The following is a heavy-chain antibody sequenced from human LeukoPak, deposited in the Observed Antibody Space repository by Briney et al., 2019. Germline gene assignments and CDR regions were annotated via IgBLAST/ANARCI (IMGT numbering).Heavy chain of an antibody. J-gene: IGHJ5*02. CDR3: ARVLLSNYDFWSGYSNWFDP. Sequence: SETLSLTCTVSGYSISSGYYWGWIRQPPGKGLEWIGSIYHSGSAYYNPSLKSRVTISEDTSKNQFSLKLTSVTAADTAVYYCARVLLSNYDFWSGYSNWFDPWGQGTLVTVSS. CDR2: IYHSGSA. V-gene: IGHV4-38-2*02. D-gene: IGHD3-3*01. CDR1: GYSISSGYY.